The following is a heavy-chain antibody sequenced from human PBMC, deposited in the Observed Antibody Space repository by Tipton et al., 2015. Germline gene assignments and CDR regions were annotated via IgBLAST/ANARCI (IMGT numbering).Heavy chain of an antibody. D-gene: IGHD6-13*01. CDR1: GFTFSDYD. J-gene: IGHJ4*02. CDR2: IWYDGSVK. Sequence: SLRLSCAASGFTFSDYDIYWVRQAPGRGLEWVAFIWYDGSVKYYADSMKGRFTISRDNSKNTLYLQIHSLRVEDTAVYYCARVSASGPFDYWGQGTLVTVSS. V-gene: IGHV3-33*01. CDR3: ARVSASGPFDY.